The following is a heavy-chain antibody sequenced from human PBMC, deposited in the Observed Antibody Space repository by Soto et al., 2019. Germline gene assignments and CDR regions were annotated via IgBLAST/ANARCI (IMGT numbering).Heavy chain of an antibody. CDR3: ARFRWLSEDDILTGYYIFDQ. D-gene: IGHD3-9*01. J-gene: IGHJ4*02. Sequence: QVQLQEPGPGLVKPSETLSLTCTVSGVSVNSGTDYWTWIRQPPGKVLEWIGSTANRWSAMNNPSLKRRVTITTATSIDHSSLKPTSVTAAETAVYYCARFRWLSEDDILTGYYIFDQWGRGTLVTVSS. CDR2: TANRWSA. V-gene: IGHV4-61*03. CDR1: GVSVNSGTDY.